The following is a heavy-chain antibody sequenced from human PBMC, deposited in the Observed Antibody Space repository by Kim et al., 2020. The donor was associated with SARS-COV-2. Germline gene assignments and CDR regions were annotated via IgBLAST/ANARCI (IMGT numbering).Heavy chain of an antibody. CDR3: ASGYDSSGYSP. CDR1: GGSISSGGYY. V-gene: IGHV4-31*03. Sequence: SETLSLTCTVSGGSISSGGYYWSWIRQHPGKGLEWIGYIYYSGSTYYNPSLTSRVTISVDTSKNQFSLKLSSVTAADTAVYYCASGYDSSGYSPWGQGTLVTVSS. CDR2: IYYSGST. J-gene: IGHJ5*02. D-gene: IGHD3-22*01.